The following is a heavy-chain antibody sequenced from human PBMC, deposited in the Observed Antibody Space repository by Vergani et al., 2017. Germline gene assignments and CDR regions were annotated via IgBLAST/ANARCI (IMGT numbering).Heavy chain of an antibody. J-gene: IGHJ6*02. CDR3: AKDLGVRGVIIKNGMDV. CDR1: GFTFSSYG. V-gene: IGHV3-30*18. D-gene: IGHD3-10*01. CDR2: ISYDGSNK. Sequence: QVQLVESGGGVVQPGRSLRLSCAASGFTFSSYGMHWVRQAPGKGLEWVAVISYDGSNKYYADSVKGRFTISRENSKNTLYLQMNSLRAEDTAVYYCAKDLGVRGVIIKNGMDVWGQGTTVTVSS.